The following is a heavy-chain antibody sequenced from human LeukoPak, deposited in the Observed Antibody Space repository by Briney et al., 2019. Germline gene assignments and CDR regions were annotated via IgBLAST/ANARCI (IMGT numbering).Heavy chain of an antibody. CDR2: ISSSGSTI. D-gene: IGHD3-22*01. V-gene: IGHV3-48*04. J-gene: IGHJ4*02. Sequence: PGGSLRLSCAVSGFTFSRYSMNWVRQAPGKGLEWVSYISSSGSTIYYADSVKGRFTISRDNAKNSLYLQMNSLRAEDTAVYYCARDYYDSSGYYYSDYWGQGTLVTVSS. CDR1: GFTFSRYS. CDR3: ARDYYDSSGYYYSDY.